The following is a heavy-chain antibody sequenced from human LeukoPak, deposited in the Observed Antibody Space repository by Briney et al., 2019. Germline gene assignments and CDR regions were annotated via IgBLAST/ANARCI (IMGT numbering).Heavy chain of an antibody. CDR1: LGSISSYY. D-gene: IGHD3-16*01. CDR3: ARGGVLKSVDY. CDR2: IYYSGST. J-gene: IGHJ4*02. Sequence: SETLSLTCTVSLGSISSYYWSWIRQPPGKELEWIGYIYYSGSTNYNPSLKSRVTISVDTSKNQFSLKLSSVTAADTAVYYCARGGVLKSVDYWGQGTLVTVSS. V-gene: IGHV4-59*01.